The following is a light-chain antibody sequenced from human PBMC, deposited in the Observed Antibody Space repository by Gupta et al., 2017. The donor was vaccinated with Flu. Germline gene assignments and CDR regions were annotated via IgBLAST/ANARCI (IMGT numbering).Light chain of an antibody. CDR1: QSLVNRKENSF. CDR2: RVS. J-gene: IGKJ1*01. CDR3: KRETHWRT. Sequence: PVTLGQPATTSCRASQSLVNRKENSFKSLFQQRAGQSPRRLIYRVSNRDGGVPDLSSGSGSGAYITMIISRVEAEDVGVYCCKRETHWRTFGQGTKVEIK. V-gene: IGKV2-30*01.